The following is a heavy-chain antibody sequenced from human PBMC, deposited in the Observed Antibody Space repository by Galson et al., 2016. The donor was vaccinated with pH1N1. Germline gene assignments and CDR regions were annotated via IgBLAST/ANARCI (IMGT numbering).Heavy chain of an antibody. D-gene: IGHD2-21*02. V-gene: IGHV5-51*01. CDR1: GSIFIGHW. CDR2: IYPGDSDP. CDR3: ARLAHCSGDCYSMGPWGYFDF. Sequence: QSGAEVKKPGESLKISCKGSGSIFIGHWIAWVRQKPWNGLEWMGIIYPGDSDPRYSPSFAGQVTISADKSSNTAYLRWSSLKASDTAMYYCARLAHCSGDCYSMGPWGYFDFWGQGTLVAVSS. J-gene: IGHJ4*03.